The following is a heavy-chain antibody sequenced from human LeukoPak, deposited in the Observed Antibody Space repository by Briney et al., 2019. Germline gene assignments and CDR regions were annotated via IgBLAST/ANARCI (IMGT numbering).Heavy chain of an antibody. Sequence: GGSLRLSCAASGFTFSSYAMNWARQAPGKGLEWVSSISSSSSYIYYADSVKGRFTISRDNAKNSLYLQMNSLRAEDTAVYYCASSIAAAGRNWFDPWGQGTLVTVSS. J-gene: IGHJ5*02. CDR1: GFTFSSYA. V-gene: IGHV3-21*01. D-gene: IGHD6-13*01. CDR2: ISSSSSYI. CDR3: ASSIAAAGRNWFDP.